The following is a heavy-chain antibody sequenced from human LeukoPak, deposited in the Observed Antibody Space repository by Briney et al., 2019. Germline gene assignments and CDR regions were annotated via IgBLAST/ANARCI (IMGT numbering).Heavy chain of an antibody. J-gene: IGHJ4*02. CDR3: ASAWRGLTGIDKRGYYFDS. Sequence: GSLRLSCAASGFTFSSYWMSWVRQAPGQGLEWIGSIHDSGSTYKNPSLKSRLTISIVTSKNQFSLKLNSVTAADTALYYCASAWRGLTGIDKRGYYFDSWGQGSLVTVFS. CDR1: GFTFSSYW. V-gene: IGHV4-39*07. CDR2: IHDSGST. D-gene: IGHD1-1*01.